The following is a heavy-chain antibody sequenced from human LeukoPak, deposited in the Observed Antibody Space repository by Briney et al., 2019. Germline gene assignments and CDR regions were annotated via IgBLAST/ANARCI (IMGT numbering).Heavy chain of an antibody. V-gene: IGHV3-33*01. Sequence: TGGSLRLSCAASGFTLSSYGMHWVRQAPGKGLEWVAVIWYDGSNKYYADSVKGRFTISRDNSKNTLYLQMNSLRAEDTAVYYCARERATVTYLDYWGQGTLVTVSS. CDR2: IWYDGSNK. CDR1: GFTLSSYG. J-gene: IGHJ4*02. D-gene: IGHD4-17*01. CDR3: ARERATVTYLDY.